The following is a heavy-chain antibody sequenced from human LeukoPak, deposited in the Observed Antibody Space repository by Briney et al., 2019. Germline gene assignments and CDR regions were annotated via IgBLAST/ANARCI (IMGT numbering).Heavy chain of an antibody. J-gene: IGHJ4*02. CDR1: GYTFTGYY. V-gene: IGHV1-2*02. D-gene: IGHD2-15*01. Sequence: ASVKVSCKASGYTFTGYYMHWVRQAPGQGLEWMGWINPNSAGTNYAHNFQGRVTMTRDTSTNTAYMDLSSLRSDDTAVYYCARLPGCCRQANFDYWGQGTLVTVSS. CDR3: ARLPGCCRQANFDY. CDR2: INPNSAGT.